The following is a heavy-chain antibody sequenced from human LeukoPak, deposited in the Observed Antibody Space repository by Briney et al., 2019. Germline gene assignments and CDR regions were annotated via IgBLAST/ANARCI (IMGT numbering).Heavy chain of an antibody. D-gene: IGHD1-14*01. CDR3: ARAKDRGYYYYMDV. Sequence: GSLRLSCAASGFTFSSYSMNWVRQAPGKGLEWVSSISSSSSYIYYADSVKGRFTISRDNAKNSLYLQMNSLRAEDTAVYYCARAKDRGYYYYMDVWGKGTTVTVSS. J-gene: IGHJ6*03. CDR1: GFTFSSYS. CDR2: ISSSSSYI. V-gene: IGHV3-21*01.